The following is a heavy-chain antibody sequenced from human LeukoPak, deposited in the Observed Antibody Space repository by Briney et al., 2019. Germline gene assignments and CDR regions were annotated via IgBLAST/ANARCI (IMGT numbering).Heavy chain of an antibody. CDR2: ISYDGSNK. CDR3: ARECLGSYYFDY. Sequence: GGSLRLSCAASGFTXSSYAMHWVRQAPGXXLEWVAVISYDGSNKYYADSVKGRFTISRDNSKNTLYLQMNSLRAEDTAVYYCARECLGSYYFDYWGQGTLVTVSS. D-gene: IGHD1-26*01. V-gene: IGHV3-30-3*01. J-gene: IGHJ4*02. CDR1: GFTXSSYA.